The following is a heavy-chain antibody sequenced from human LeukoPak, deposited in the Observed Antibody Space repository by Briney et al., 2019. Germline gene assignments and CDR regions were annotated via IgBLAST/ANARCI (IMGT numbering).Heavy chain of an antibody. J-gene: IGHJ4*02. V-gene: IGHV3-23*01. Sequence: GGSLRLSCAASGFTFSSYAMSWVRQAPGKGLEWVSAISGSGGSTYYADSVRGRFTISRDNSKNTLYLQMNSLRAEDTAVYYCAKVPSYVWGSYRYDYWGQGTLVTVSS. D-gene: IGHD3-16*02. CDR1: GFTFSSYA. CDR3: AKVPSYVWGSYRYDY. CDR2: ISGSGGST.